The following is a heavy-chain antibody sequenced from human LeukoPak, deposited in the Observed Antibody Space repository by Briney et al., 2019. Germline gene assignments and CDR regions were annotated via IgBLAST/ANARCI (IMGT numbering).Heavy chain of an antibody. J-gene: IGHJ3*02. CDR3: ARPKRSSWQRDWDAFDI. V-gene: IGHV1-2*04. CDR1: GYTFTGYY. D-gene: IGHD6-13*01. CDR2: INPNSGGT. Sequence: GASVKVSCKASGYTFTGYYMHWVRQAPGQGLEWMGWINPNSGGTNYAQKFQGWVTMTRDTSISTAYMELSRLRSDDTAVYYCARPKRSSWQRDWDAFDIWGQGTMVTVSS.